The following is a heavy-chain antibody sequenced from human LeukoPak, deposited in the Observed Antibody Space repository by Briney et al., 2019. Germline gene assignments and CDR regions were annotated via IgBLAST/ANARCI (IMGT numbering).Heavy chain of an antibody. Sequence: GGSLRLSCAASGFTFSSYEMNWVRQAPGKGLEWVSYISSSGSTIYYADSVKGRFTISRDNAKNSLYLLMNSLRAEDTAVYYCARGRGLTIFGVISWFDPWGQGTLVTVSS. J-gene: IGHJ5*02. CDR2: ISSSGSTI. D-gene: IGHD3-3*01. CDR1: GFTFSSYE. CDR3: ARGRGLTIFGVISWFDP. V-gene: IGHV3-48*03.